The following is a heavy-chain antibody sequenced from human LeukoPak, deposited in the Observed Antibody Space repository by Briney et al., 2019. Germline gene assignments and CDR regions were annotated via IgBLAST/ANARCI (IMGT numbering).Heavy chain of an antibody. V-gene: IGHV4-30-2*01. D-gene: IGHD5-12*01. Sequence: SQTLSLTCTVSGGSISSGGYYWSWIRQPPGKGLEWIGYIYHSGSTYYNPSLKSRVTISVDRSKNQFSLKLSSVTAADAAVYYCARGRTGWLKVFDYWGQETLVTVSS. CDR2: IYHSGST. CDR3: ARGRTGWLKVFDY. J-gene: IGHJ4*02. CDR1: GGSISSGGYY.